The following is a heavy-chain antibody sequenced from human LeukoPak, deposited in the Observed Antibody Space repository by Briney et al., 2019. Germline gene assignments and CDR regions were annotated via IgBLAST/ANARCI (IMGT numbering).Heavy chain of an antibody. D-gene: IGHD3-10*01. CDR1: GFTFNTYA. J-gene: IGHJ3*02. Sequence: PGGSLRLSCAASGFTFNTYALHWIRQAPGKGLEWVAAITSDGSKKYYADSVKGRFTISRDNSKNTLYLQMNSLGADDTAVYFCARTSLRYFGSGSYSLDVFDIWGQGTMVTVSS. V-gene: IGHV3-30-3*01. CDR3: ARTSLRYFGSGSYSLDVFDI. CDR2: ITSDGSKK.